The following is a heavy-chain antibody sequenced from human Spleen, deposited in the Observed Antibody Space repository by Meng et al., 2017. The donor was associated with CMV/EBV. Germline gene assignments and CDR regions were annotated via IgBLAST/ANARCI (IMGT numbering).Heavy chain of an antibody. CDR1: GYTFTGYF. J-gene: IGHJ6*02. CDR3: ARAGLGIVIEPRTMPGETYYFSSLDV. V-gene: IGHV1-2*02. Sequence: ASVKVSYKASGYTFTGYFIHWVRQAPGQGLEWIGWINPNSGGTKYAQNFQGRVTMTRDTSFSTAYMELSSLRSDATAVYYCARAGLGIVIEPRTMPGETYYFSSLDVWGQGTTVTVSS. D-gene: IGHD2/OR15-2a*01. CDR2: INPNSGGT.